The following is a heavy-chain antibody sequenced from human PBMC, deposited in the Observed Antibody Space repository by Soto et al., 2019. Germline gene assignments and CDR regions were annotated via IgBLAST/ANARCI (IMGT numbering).Heavy chain of an antibody. J-gene: IGHJ4*02. CDR2: IYSGGST. D-gene: IGHD4-17*01. Sequence: GGSLRLSCAASGFTVSSNYMSWVRQAPGKGLEWVSVIYSGGSTYYADSVKGRFTISRDNSKNTLYLQMNSLRAEDTAVYYCARDRDDYGDYGVSYWGQGTLVTVSS. CDR1: GFTVSSNY. CDR3: ARDRDDYGDYGVSY. V-gene: IGHV3-66*01.